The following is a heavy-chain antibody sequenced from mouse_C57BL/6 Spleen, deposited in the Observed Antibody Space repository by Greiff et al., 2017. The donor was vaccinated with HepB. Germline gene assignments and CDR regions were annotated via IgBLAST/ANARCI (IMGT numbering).Heavy chain of an antibody. V-gene: IGHV3-6*01. D-gene: IGHD1-1*01. J-gene: IGHJ3*01. CDR1: GYSITSGYY. Sequence: EVKLQQSGPGLVKPSQSLSLTCSVTGYSITSGYYWNWIRQFPGNKLEWMGYISYDGSNNYNPSLKNRISITRDTSKNQFFLKLNSVTTEDTATYYCARRDYGRFAYWGQGTLVTVSA. CDR2: ISYDGSN. CDR3: ARRDYGRFAY.